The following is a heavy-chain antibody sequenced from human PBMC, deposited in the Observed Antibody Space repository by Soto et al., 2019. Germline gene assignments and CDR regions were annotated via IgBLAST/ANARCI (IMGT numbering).Heavy chain of an antibody. J-gene: IGHJ4*02. CDR1: GDSIKYYY. Sequence: QVQLQESGPGLVKPSETLSLTCSVSGDSIKYYYWNWIRQPPGKGLEWIGYIYYSGATNYNPSLKSPVTIPKNQFSLQLSSVTAADTAVYYCVRGETKAHFDYWGQGILVTVSS. V-gene: IGHV4-59*01. CDR3: VRGETKAHFDY. D-gene: IGHD3-16*01. CDR2: IYYSGAT.